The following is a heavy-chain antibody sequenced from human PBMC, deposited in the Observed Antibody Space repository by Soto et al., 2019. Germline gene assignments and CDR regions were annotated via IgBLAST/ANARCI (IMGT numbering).Heavy chain of an antibody. CDR2: ISGSGGST. CDR1: GFTFSSYA. D-gene: IGHD4-17*01. CDR3: ERVDYGAYYFDY. J-gene: IGHJ4*02. Sequence: PGGSLRLSCAASGFTFSSYAMSWVRQAPGKGLEWVSAISGSGGSTYYADSVKGRFTISRDNSKNTLYLQMNSLRAEDTAVYYCERVDYGAYYFDYWGQGPLVTVSS. V-gene: IGHV3-23*01.